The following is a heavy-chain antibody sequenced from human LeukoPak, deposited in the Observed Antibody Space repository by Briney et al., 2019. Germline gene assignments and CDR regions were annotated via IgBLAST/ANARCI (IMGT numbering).Heavy chain of an antibody. V-gene: IGHV3-23*01. Sequence: GGSLRLSCAASGFTFSSYAMSWVRQAPGKGLEWVSLISGSGVTTYYADSVKGRFTISRDTSKNSLSLQMNNLRADDKAVYYCAKEADNTGWSVDFWGQGTLVTVSS. CDR3: AKEADNTGWSVDF. D-gene: IGHD6-19*01. CDR1: GFTFSSYA. CDR2: ISGSGVTT. J-gene: IGHJ4*02.